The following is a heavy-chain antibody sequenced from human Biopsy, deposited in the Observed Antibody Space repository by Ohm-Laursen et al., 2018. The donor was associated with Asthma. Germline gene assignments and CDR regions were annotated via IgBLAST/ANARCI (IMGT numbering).Heavy chain of an antibody. D-gene: IGHD2-21*02. V-gene: IGHV3-30*03. CDR3: ASYEVVTAILPMDV. Sequence: LSLTCTASGFSFSRYGMHWVRQAPGKGLEWVAVISFDGSNKYYGDSVKGRFTIARDNSKNTVYLQMNSLRAEDTAVYYCASYEVVTAILPMDVWGQGTTVTVSS. CDR2: ISFDGSNK. J-gene: IGHJ6*02. CDR1: GFSFSRYG.